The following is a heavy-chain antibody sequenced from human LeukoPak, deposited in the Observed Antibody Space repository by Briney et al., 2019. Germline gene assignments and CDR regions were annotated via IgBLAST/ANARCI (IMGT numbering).Heavy chain of an antibody. CDR1: GFTFDDYA. J-gene: IGHJ4*02. CDR2: ISWNSGSI. Sequence: QPGRSLRLSCAASGFTFDDYAMHWVRQAPGKGLEWVSGISWNSGSIGYADSVKGRFTISRDNAKNSPYLQMNSLRAEDTALYYCAKVKRLSSGDYYFDYWGQGTLVTVSS. D-gene: IGHD6-25*01. CDR3: AKVKRLSSGDYYFDY. V-gene: IGHV3-9*01.